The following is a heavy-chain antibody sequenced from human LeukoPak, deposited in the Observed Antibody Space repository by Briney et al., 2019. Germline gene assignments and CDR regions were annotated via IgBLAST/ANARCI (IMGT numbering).Heavy chain of an antibody. CDR3: ARARYNWNLDYFDY. Sequence: SETLSLTCAVSGGSISSSNWWSWVRQPPGKGLEWIGEIYHSGSTNYNPSLKSRVTMSVDTSKNQISLRLNSVTAADTAVYYCARARYNWNLDYFDYWGQGTLITVSS. J-gene: IGHJ4*02. CDR2: IYHSGST. D-gene: IGHD1-7*01. CDR1: GGSISSSNW. V-gene: IGHV4-4*02.